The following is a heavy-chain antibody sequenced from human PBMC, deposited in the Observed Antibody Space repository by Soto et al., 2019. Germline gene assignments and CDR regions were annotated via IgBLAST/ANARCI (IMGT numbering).Heavy chain of an antibody. D-gene: IGHD2-2*01. CDR1: GGSISSGGYY. J-gene: IGHJ4*02. CDR2: IYYSGST. CDR3: ARDRGYCSSTSCWLDY. Sequence: QVQLQESGPGLVKPSQTLSLTCTVSGGSISSGGYYWSWIRQHPGKGLEWIGYIYYSGSTYYNPSLKSRFTISVATSKNQFSLKLSSVTAADTAVYYCARDRGYCSSTSCWLDYWGQGTLVTVSS. V-gene: IGHV4-31*03.